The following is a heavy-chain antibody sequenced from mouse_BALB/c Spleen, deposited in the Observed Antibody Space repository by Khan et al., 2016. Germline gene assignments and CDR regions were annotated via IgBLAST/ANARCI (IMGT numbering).Heavy chain of an antibody. V-gene: IGHV9-2-1*01. CDR3: ARRTVYYGNYGGFAY. Sequence: QIQLVQSGPELKKPGETVKISCKASGYTFTDYSMHWVKQAPGKGLKWMGWINTETGEPTYADDFKGRFAFSLETSASTAYLQINNLKNEDTATYFYARRTVYYGNYGGFAYWGQGTLVTVSA. J-gene: IGHJ3*01. CDR2: INTETGEP. D-gene: IGHD2-1*01. CDR1: GYTFTDYS.